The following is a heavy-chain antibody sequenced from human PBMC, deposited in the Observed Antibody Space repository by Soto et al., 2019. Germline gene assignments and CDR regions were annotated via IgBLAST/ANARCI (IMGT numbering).Heavy chain of an antibody. J-gene: IGHJ6*02. Sequence: ASVKVSCKASGYTFTSYGISWVRQAPGQGLEWMGWISAYNGNTNYAQKLQGRVTMTTDTSTSTAYMELRSLRSDDTAVYYCARDHTGSGSYYNAYYYYGMDVWGQGTTVTVSS. D-gene: IGHD3-10*01. V-gene: IGHV1-18*01. CDR3: ARDHTGSGSYYNAYYYYGMDV. CDR1: GYTFTSYG. CDR2: ISAYNGNT.